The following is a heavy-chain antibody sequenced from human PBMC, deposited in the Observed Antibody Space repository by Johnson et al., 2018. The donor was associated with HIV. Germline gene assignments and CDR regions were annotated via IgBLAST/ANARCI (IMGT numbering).Heavy chain of an antibody. Sequence: QVQLVESGGGVVQPGRSLRLSCAASGFTFSNYALHWVRQAPGKGLGWVAVISYDGNNKYYADSVKGRFIISRDNSKNTLYLQMDSLRAEDPAVYYCARDKGYYGAGTDACDIWGQGTLVTVSS. CDR1: GFTFSNYA. CDR3: ARDKGYYGAGTDACDI. D-gene: IGHD3-10*01. V-gene: IGHV3-30*04. CDR2: ISYDGNNK. J-gene: IGHJ3*02.